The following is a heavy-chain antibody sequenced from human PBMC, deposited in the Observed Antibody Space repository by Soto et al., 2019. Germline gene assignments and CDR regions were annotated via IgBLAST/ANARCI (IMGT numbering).Heavy chain of an antibody. V-gene: IGHV1-69*13. CDR2: IIPIFGTA. D-gene: IGHD6-19*01. CDR3: VVSRGWWAFHY. J-gene: IGHJ4*02. Sequence: AASVKVSCKASGGTFSSYAISWVRQAPGQGLEWMGGIIPIFGTANYAQKFQGRVTITADESTSTGYMELSSLISGDTAVYYCVVSRGWWAFHYWGQGTVVTVSS. CDR1: GGTFSSYA.